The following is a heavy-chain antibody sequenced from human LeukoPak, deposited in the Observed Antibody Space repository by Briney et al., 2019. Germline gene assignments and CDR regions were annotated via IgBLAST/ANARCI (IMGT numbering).Heavy chain of an antibody. CDR2: ISSSSSYI. CDR3: ARDSIVGAAEGDY. Sequence: GGSLRLSCAASGFTFSSYSMNWVRQAPGKGLEWVSSISSSSSYIYYADSVKGRFTISRDNAKNSLYLQMNSLRAEDTAVYYCARDSIVGAAEGDYWGQGTLVTVSS. J-gene: IGHJ4*02. V-gene: IGHV3-21*01. CDR1: GFTFSSYS. D-gene: IGHD1-26*01.